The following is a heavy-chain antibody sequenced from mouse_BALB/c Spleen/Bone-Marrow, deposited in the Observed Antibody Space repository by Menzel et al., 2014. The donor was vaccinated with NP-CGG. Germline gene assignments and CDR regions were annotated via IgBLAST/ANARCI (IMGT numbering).Heavy chain of an antibody. CDR2: IDPANGNT. CDR3: ASYRYAWYFGV. J-gene: IGHJ1*01. V-gene: IGHV14-3*02. D-gene: IGHD2-14*01. Sequence: VQLQQSGAELVKPGASVKLSCTASGFNIKDTYMHWVKQRPEQGLEWIGGIDPANGNTKYDPKFQGKATITADTSSNTAYLQLSSLTSEDTAVYYCASYRYAWYFGVWGAGTTVTVSS. CDR1: GFNIKDTY.